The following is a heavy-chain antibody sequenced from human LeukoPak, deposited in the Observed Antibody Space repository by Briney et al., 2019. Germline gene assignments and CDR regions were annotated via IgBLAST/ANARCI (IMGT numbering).Heavy chain of an antibody. CDR1: GFIFSKYA. CDR3: ARDVGKKPDY. V-gene: IGHV3-23*01. D-gene: IGHD1-1*01. CDR2: ISGSADST. J-gene: IGHJ4*02. Sequence: GGSLRLSCAASGFIFSKYAMTWVRQAPGKGLEWVSVISGSADSTYYADSVKGRFTISRDNSKNTLYLQMDSLRAEDTAVYYCARDVGKKPDYWGQGTLVTVSS.